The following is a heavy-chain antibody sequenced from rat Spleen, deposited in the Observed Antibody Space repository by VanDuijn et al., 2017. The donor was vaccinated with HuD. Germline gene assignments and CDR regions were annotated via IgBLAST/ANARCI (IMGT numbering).Heavy chain of an antibody. D-gene: IGHD1-2*01. J-gene: IGHJ2*01. Sequence: EVQLVESGGGLVQPGRSLKLSCAASGFTFSNYYMAWVRQAPKKGLEWVATISTSGSRTYYPDSVKGRFTISRDNAKSSLYLQMNSMKSEDTATYYCARHRSIAAIFFDYWGQGVMVTVSS. CDR2: ISTSGSRT. V-gene: IGHV5-25*01. CDR3: ARHRSIAAIFFDY. CDR1: GFTFSNYY.